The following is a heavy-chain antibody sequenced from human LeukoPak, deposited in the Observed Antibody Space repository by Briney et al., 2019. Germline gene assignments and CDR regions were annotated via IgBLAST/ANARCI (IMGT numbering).Heavy chain of an antibody. CDR1: GFTFSSYW. Sequence: PGGSLRLSCAASGFTFSSYWTHWVRQAPGKGLVWVSRISTDGSSTSYADSVKGRFTISRDNAKNTLYLQMNSLRAEDTAVYYCAKPRDYYGPFAYWGQGTLVTVSS. J-gene: IGHJ4*02. V-gene: IGHV3-74*01. CDR3: AKPRDYYGPFAY. D-gene: IGHD3-10*01. CDR2: ISTDGSST.